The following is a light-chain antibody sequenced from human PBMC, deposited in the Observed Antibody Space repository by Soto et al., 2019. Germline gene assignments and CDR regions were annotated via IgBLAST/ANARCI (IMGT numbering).Light chain of an antibody. Sequence: QSALTQPASVSGSPGQSITISYTGTSSDVGSYNLVSWYQQHPGKAPKLMIYEVSKRPSGVSNRFSGSKSGNTAALTISGLQAEDEADYYCCSYAGSSILFGGGTKLTVL. V-gene: IGLV2-23*02. J-gene: IGLJ2*01. CDR1: SSDVGSYNL. CDR3: CSYAGSSIL. CDR2: EVS.